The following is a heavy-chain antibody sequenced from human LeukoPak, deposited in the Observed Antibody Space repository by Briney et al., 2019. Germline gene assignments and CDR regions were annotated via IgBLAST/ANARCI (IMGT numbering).Heavy chain of an antibody. V-gene: IGHV4-4*02. CDR2: IYHSGTT. Sequence: SGTLSLTCAVSGGSISSSNWWSWVRQPPGKGLEWIGEIYHSGTTNYNPSLKSRVTISVDKSKNQFSLTLSSVTAADTAVYYCARGGVEPAAEIFDYWGQGTLVTVSS. CDR1: GGSISSSNW. J-gene: IGHJ4*02. CDR3: ARGGVEPAAEIFDY. D-gene: IGHD2-2*01.